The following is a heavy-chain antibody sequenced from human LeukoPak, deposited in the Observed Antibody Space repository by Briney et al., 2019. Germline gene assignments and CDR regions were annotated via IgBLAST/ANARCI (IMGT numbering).Heavy chain of an antibody. Sequence: PSETLSLTCTVSGGSISSSSYYWGWIRQPPGKGLEWIGSIYYSGSTYYNPSLKSRVTISVDTSKNQFSLKLSSVTAANTAVYYCARGYYDSSGYYPTITPHDYWGQGTLVTVSS. CDR3: ARGYYDSSGYYPTITPHDY. D-gene: IGHD3-22*01. V-gene: IGHV4-39*01. J-gene: IGHJ4*02. CDR2: IYYSGST. CDR1: GGSISSSSYY.